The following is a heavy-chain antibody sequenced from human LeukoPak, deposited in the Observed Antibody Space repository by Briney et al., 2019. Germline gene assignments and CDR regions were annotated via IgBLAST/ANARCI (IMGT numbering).Heavy chain of an antibody. CDR3: VKSLVVTAIRDDAFDI. CDR1: GFTFSSYA. CDR2: ISGSGGST. J-gene: IGHJ3*02. D-gene: IGHD2-21*02. V-gene: IGHV3-23*01. Sequence: GGSLRLSCAASGFTFSSYAMSWVRQAPGKGLEWVSAISGSGGSTYYADSVKGRFTISRDNSKNTLYLQMNSLRAEDTAVYYCVKSLVVTAIRDDAFDIWGQGTMVTVSS.